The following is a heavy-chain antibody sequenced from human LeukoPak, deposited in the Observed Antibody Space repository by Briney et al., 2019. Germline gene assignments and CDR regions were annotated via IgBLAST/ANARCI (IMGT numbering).Heavy chain of an antibody. CDR3: ARXXXNRSGSDYYYCYGMDV. CDR1: GGTFSSXA. CDR2: XXXXXXTA. D-gene: IGHD2/OR15-2a*01. Sequence: SVKVSCKASGGTFSSXAXSWVRQXPGQXLXXXXXXXXXXXTANXAQKFXXXXXXTXXXSTSTAYMELXSLRSEDTAVYYCARXXXNRSGSDYYYCYGMDVWGQGTTVTVSS. J-gene: IGHJ6*02. V-gene: IGHV1-69*13.